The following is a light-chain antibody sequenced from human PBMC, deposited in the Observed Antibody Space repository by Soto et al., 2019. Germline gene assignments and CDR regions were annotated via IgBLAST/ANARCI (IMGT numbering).Light chain of an antibody. J-gene: IGLJ2*01. CDR1: SSDIGGYNY. CDR2: EVS. Sequence: QSALTQPASVSGSPGQSITISCTGTSSDIGGYNYVSWYQQHPGKAPKLMIYEVSDRPSGVSNRFSGSKSGNTASLTISGLQAEDEDDYYCSSHTRSSTLVFGGGTKLTVL. CDR3: SSHTRSSTLV. V-gene: IGLV2-14*01.